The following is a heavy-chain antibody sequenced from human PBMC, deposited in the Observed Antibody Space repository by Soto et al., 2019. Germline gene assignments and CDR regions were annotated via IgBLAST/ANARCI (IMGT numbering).Heavy chain of an antibody. CDR1: GYTFTSYD. Sequence: QVQLVQSGAEVKKPGASVKVSCKASGYTFTSYDINWVQQATGQGLEWMGWMNPNSGNTGYAQKFQGRVTMTRNTSISTAYMELSSLRSKDTAVYYCARERTGKTSMDVWGQGTTVTVSS. CDR3: ARERTGKTSMDV. V-gene: IGHV1-8*01. CDR2: MNPNSGNT. D-gene: IGHD1-1*01. J-gene: IGHJ6*02.